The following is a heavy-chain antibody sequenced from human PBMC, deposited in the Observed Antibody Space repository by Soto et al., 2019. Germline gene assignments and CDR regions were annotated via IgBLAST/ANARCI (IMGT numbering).Heavy chain of an antibody. CDR1: GGSISSDGYY. D-gene: IGHD2-21*01. CDR3: ARVPRGDYNWFDP. V-gene: IGHV4-31*03. J-gene: IGHJ5*02. Sequence: QVQLQESGPGLVKPSQTLSLTCTVSGGSISSDGYYWSSISQHPGKGLECIGYIYYSGSTYYNPYFMSRVTISVDTSKNQFSLKLSSVTAADKAVYYCARVPRGDYNWFDPWGQGTLVTVSS. CDR2: IYYSGST.